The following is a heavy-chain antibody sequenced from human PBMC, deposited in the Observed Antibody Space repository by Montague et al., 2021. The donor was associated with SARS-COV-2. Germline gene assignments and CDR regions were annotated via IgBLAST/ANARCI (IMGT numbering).Heavy chain of an antibody. D-gene: IGHD6-19*01. CDR3: ANFAVSGTTADY. CDR1: GDSVAGDGAA. Sequence: CAISGDSVAGDGAAWNWIRQSASRGLEWLGRTYFRSKWFHDYAISVRSRIIINPDTSKNQFSLQLNSVTPEDTAVYYCANFAVSGTTADYWGQGILVTVSS. V-gene: IGHV6-1*01. J-gene: IGHJ4*02. CDR2: TYFRSKWFH.